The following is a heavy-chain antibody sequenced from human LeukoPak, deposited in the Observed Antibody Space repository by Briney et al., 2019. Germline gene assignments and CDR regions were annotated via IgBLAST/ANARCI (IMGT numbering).Heavy chain of an antibody. V-gene: IGHV3-15*01. J-gene: IGHJ4*02. CDR3: TTGTLTSDY. CDR2: IKSKSDGGTT. CDR1: GFNFNNAW. Sequence: PGWSLRLSCAASGFNFNNAWMNWVRQAPGKGLEWVGRIKSKSDGGTTDNAAPVKGRFTISKDDSKNTLYLQMNSLKTEDTGIYYCTTGTLTSDYWGQGTLVTVSS. D-gene: IGHD4-17*01.